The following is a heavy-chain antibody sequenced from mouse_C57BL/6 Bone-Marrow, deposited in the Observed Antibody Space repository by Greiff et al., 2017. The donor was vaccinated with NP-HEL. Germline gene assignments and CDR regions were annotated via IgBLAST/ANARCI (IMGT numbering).Heavy chain of an antibody. J-gene: IGHJ4*01. V-gene: IGHV14-4*01. D-gene: IGHD1-1*01. CDR1: GFNIKDDY. CDR3: TTDTTVVARL. Sequence: DVKLVESGAKLVRPGASVKLSCTASGFNIKDDYMHWVKQRPEQGLEWIGWIDPENGDTEYASKFQGKATITADTSSNTAYLQLSSLTSEDTAVYYCTTDTTVVARLWGQGTSVTVSS. CDR2: IDPENGDT.